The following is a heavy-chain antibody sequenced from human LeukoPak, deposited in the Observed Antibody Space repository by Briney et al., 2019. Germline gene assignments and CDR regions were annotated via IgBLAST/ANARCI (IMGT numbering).Heavy chain of an antibody. V-gene: IGHV4-39*07. Sequence: SETLSLTCTVSGGSISSNNHYWGWIRQPPGKALEWIGSIYYSGTTFYNPSLKSRLTVSIDTSKNQFSLKLISVTAADTAVYYCARAIPAHSSGWFCDAFDIWGQGTMVSVSS. J-gene: IGHJ3*02. CDR2: IYYSGTT. CDR1: GGSISSNNHY. D-gene: IGHD6-19*01. CDR3: ARAIPAHSSGWFCDAFDI.